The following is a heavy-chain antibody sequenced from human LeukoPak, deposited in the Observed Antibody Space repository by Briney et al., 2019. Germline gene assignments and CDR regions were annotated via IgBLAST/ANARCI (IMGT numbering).Heavy chain of an antibody. CDR3: AKAWTYDFWSPFDY. CDR2: ISGSGGST. J-gene: IGHJ4*02. Sequence: GGSLRLSCAASGFTFSSYAMSWVRQAPGKGLEWVSAISGSGGSTYYADSVEGRFTISRDNSKNTLYLQMNSLRAEDTAVYYCAKAWTYDFWSPFDYWGQGTLVTVSS. V-gene: IGHV3-23*01. CDR1: GFTFSSYA. D-gene: IGHD3-3*01.